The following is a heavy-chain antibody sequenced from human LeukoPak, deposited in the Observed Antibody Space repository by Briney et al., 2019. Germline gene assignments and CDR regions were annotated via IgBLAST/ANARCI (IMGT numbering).Heavy chain of an antibody. CDR3: ARKRSPYFDY. Sequence: SETLYLTCAVYGGSFSDYYWNWIRQPPGKGLEWIGEINHSGSTNYNPSLKSRVTISVDTSKNEFSLRLSSVTASDTAVYYCARKRSPYFDYWGQGTLVTVSS. V-gene: IGHV4-34*01. CDR2: INHSGST. J-gene: IGHJ4*02. CDR1: GGSFSDYY.